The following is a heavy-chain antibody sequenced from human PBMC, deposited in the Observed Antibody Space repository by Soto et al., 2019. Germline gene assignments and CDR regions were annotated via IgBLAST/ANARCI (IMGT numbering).Heavy chain of an antibody. CDR2: ISWNSGSI. CDR3: ATFPHASWGYYYYGMDV. Sequence: EVQLVESGGGLVQPGRSLRLSCAASGFTFDDYAMHWVRQAPGKGLEWVSGISWNSGSIGYADSVKGRFTISRDNAKNSLYLQMSSLGAEDTALYSCATFPHASWGYYYYGMDVWGQGTTVAVSS. V-gene: IGHV3-9*01. D-gene: IGHD3-16*01. CDR1: GFTFDDYA. J-gene: IGHJ6*02.